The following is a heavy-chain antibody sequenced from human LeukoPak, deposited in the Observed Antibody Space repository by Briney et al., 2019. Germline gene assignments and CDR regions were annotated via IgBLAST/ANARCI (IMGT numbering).Heavy chain of an antibody. Sequence: PGGSLRLSCVASGFTLSSYSMNWVRQAPGKGLEWVSVISSTSSYIRYAESVKGRFTISRDNAKNSLFLEMKSLRAEDTAVYYCAREAWFDPWGRGTLVTVSS. CDR2: ISSTSSYI. CDR1: GFTLSSYS. V-gene: IGHV3-21*06. J-gene: IGHJ5*02. CDR3: AREAWFDP.